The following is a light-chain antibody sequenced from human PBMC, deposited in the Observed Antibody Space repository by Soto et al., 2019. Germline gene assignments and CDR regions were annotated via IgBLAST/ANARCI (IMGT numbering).Light chain of an antibody. CDR1: QTVSVY. V-gene: IGKV1-39*01. CDR2: SAS. CDR3: HQSYSTPFT. Sequence: DIQMTQSPSSLSASVGDRVTITCRARQTVSVYLNWYRQEPGKAPKLLICSASTLHSGVHPRFSGSRSGTDFTLTISNLQPEDFATYYCHQSYSTPFTFGPGTKVDV. J-gene: IGKJ3*01.